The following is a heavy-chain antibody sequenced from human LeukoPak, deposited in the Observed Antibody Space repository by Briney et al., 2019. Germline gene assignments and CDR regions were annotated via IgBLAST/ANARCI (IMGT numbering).Heavy chain of an antibody. D-gene: IGHD6-19*01. CDR1: GFTFSSYA. V-gene: IGHV3-23*01. J-gene: IGHJ6*02. CDR2: ISGSGGST. Sequence: HPGGSLRLSCAASGFTFSSYAMSWVRQAPGKGLEWVSAISGSGGSTYYADSVKGRFTISRDNSKNTLYLQMNSLRAEDTAVYYCAKVSSVAGILYYYYGMDVWGQGTTVTVSS. CDR3: AKVSSVAGILYYYYGMDV.